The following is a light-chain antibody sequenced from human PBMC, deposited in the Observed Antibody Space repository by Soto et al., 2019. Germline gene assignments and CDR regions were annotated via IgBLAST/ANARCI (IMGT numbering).Light chain of an antibody. Sequence: EIVLTQSPATLSLSPGERATLSCRSSQSVSNYLAWYQQKPGQAPRLLIYDASNRATGIPARFTGSGSGTDFILTISSLEPEDFAVYYCQQRSNWPPRLTFGGGTKVDIK. CDR3: QQRSNWPPRLT. CDR2: DAS. CDR1: QSVSNY. V-gene: IGKV3-11*01. J-gene: IGKJ4*01.